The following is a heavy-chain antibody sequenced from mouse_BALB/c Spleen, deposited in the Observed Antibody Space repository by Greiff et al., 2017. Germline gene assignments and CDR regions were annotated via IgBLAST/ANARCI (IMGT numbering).Heavy chain of an antibody. CDR1: GYTFTSYW. CDR2: IYRGSGST. J-gene: IGHJ3*01. CDR3: TRGFAY. Sequence: LQQPGSELVRPGASVKLSCKASGYTFTSYWMHWVKQRPGQGLEWIGNIYRGSGSTNYDEKFKSKATLTVDTSSSTAYMQLSSLTSEDSAVYYCTRGFAYWGQGTLVTVSA. V-gene: IGHV1S22*01.